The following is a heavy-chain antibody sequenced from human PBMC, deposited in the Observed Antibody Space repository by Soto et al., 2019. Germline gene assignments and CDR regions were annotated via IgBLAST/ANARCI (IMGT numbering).Heavy chain of an antibody. J-gene: IGHJ4*02. CDR2: IIPIFGTATA. Sequence: QVQLVQSGAEVKKPGSSVKVTCKASGGTFSSHGISWVRQAPGQGLEWTGGIIPIFGTATADYAQKFQGRVTITADESTSTGYMELSSLRSEDTAVFYCARERGGYRSSRAFDSWGQGTLVTVSS. V-gene: IGHV1-69*01. CDR1: GGTFSSHG. CDR3: ARERGGYRSSRAFDS. D-gene: IGHD6-13*01.